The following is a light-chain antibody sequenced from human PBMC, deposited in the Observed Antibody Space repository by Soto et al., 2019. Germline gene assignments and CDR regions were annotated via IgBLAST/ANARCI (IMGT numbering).Light chain of an antibody. V-gene: IGKV3-20*01. CDR1: QSFGSDY. J-gene: IGKJ4*01. CDR2: AAS. CDR3: QQYGSSPLT. Sequence: EIVMTQSPDTLSVSPGERATLSCRASQSFGSDYLAWYQQKPGQAPRFLIYAASSRATGIPDRFTGSGSGTDFTLTINRLEPEDFAVYYCQQYGSSPLTFGGGTKVDIK.